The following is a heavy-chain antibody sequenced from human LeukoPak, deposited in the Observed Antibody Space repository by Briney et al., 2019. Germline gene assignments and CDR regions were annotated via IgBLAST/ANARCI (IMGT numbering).Heavy chain of an antibody. CDR2: IYYSGST. CDR3: ARLGYSYGSYYFDY. J-gene: IGHJ4*02. V-gene: IGHV4-59*08. CDR1: GGSISSYY. D-gene: IGHD5-18*01. Sequence: SETLSLTCTVSGGSISSYYWSWIRQPPGKGLEWMGYIYYSGSTNYNPSLKSRVTISVDTSKNQFSLKLSSVTAADTAVYYCARLGYSYGSYYFDYWGQGTLVTVSS.